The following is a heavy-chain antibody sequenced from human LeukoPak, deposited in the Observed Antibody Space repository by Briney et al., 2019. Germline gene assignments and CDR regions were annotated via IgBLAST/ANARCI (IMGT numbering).Heavy chain of an antibody. Sequence: PGGSLRLSCAASRFTFSGSAMHWVRQASGKGLEWVGRIRSKANSYATAYAASVKGRFTISRDDSKNTAYLQMNSLKTEDTAVYYCTTQHDFWSGYSLYYYYYYMDVWGKGTTVTVSS. J-gene: IGHJ6*03. CDR1: RFTFSGSA. CDR2: IRSKANSYAT. D-gene: IGHD3-3*01. V-gene: IGHV3-73*01. CDR3: TTQHDFWSGYSLYYYYYYMDV.